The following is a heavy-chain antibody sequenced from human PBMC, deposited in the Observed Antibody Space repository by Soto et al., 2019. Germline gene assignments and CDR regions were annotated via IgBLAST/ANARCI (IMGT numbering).Heavy chain of an antibody. CDR3: ARTYCNSSGCDNWFDP. J-gene: IGHJ5*02. CDR2: IDPDDSAT. D-gene: IGHD3-22*01. V-gene: IGHV5-51*01. Sequence: PGESLKISWPGYGYSFATFWIGWVRQMPGECLEWMGIIDPDDSATTYSLSFQGLVTMAVDKSMRTAYLQWSSLKASDTATYYCARTYCNSSGCDNWFDPWGQGTLVIVGS. CDR1: GYSFATFW.